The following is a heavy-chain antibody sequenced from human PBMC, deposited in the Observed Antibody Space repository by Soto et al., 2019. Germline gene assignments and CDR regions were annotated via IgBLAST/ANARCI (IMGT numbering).Heavy chain of an antibody. CDR2: MSFDGNSK. CDR1: GFAVSSYS. J-gene: IGHJ4*02. D-gene: IGHD2-21*01. CDR3: TRGRSIIANDDFEY. Sequence: GWALRLSCAASGFAVSSYSMHWVRQAPGKGLEWVAAMSFDGNSKYFADSVKGRFKISRDTSKNTWSLEMESLGVEDSALYHCTRGRSIIANDDFEYWGQGTQVTVSS. V-gene: IGHV3-30-3*01.